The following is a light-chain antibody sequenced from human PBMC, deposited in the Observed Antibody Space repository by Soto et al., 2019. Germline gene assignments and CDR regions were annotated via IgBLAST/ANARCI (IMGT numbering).Light chain of an antibody. Sequence: QSVLTQPASVSGSPGQSITISCTGTSSDAGNYNFVSWYQQHPGKAPKVIIYEDSTRPSGVSNRISGSKSGNTASLTISGLQAEDEADYYCCSYAGSSTPWVFGGGTKLTVL. CDR3: CSYAGSSTPWV. CDR2: EDS. J-gene: IGLJ3*02. CDR1: SSDAGNYNF. V-gene: IGLV2-23*01.